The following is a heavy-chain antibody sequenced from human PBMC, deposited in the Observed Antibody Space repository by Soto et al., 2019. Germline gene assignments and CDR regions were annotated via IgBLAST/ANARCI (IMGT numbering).Heavy chain of an antibody. Sequence: ASVKVSCKASGYTFTGYYMHWVRQAPGQGLEWMEWINPNSGGTNYAQKFQGRVTMTRDTSISTAYMELSRLRSDDTAVYYCARVPSIHYYDSRAFDYWGQGTLVTVSS. D-gene: IGHD3-22*01. CDR2: INPNSGGT. CDR3: ARVPSIHYYDSRAFDY. CDR1: GYTFTGYY. V-gene: IGHV1-2*02. J-gene: IGHJ4*02.